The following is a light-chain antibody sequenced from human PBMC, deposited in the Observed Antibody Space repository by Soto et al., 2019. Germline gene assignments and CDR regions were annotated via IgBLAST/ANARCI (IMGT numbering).Light chain of an antibody. CDR3: SSYGGSNNLV. CDR2: EVS. V-gene: IGLV2-8*01. CDR1: SSDVGGYSY. Sequence: QSVLTQPPSASGSPGQSVTISCTGASSDVGGYSYVSWYQQHPGKAPKLMIYEVSKRPSGVPDRFSGSKSGNTASLTVSGLQAEDEDDYYCSSYGGSNNLVFGGGTKLTVL. J-gene: IGLJ2*01.